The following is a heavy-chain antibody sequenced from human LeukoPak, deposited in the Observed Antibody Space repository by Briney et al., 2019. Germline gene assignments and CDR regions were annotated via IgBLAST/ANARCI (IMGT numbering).Heavy chain of an antibody. J-gene: IGHJ4*02. CDR2: IRSKDFGGTT. V-gene: IGHV3-49*03. CDR3: CSEDYDSGGYYKSLDY. Sequence: GGSLRLSCTASGFNFADYAVSWFRQAPGKGLEWVGFIRSKDFGGTTQYAASVKGRFTISRDDSKSIAYLQMNSLKTEDTAVYYCCSEDYDSGGYYKSLDYWGQGTLVTVSS. D-gene: IGHD3-22*01. CDR1: GFNFADYA.